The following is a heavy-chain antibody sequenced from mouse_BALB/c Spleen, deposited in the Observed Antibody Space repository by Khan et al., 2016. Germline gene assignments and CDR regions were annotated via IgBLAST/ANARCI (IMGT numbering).Heavy chain of an antibody. V-gene: IGHV14-3*02. CDR2: IDPANGNT. J-gene: IGHJ4*01. D-gene: IGHD2-1*01. CDR3: EGNYVGYYALDY. Sequence: VQLQQSGAELVKPGASVKLSCTASGFNIRDTYMHWVKQRPEQGLEWIGGIDPANGNTKYDPKFQAKATITADTSSNTAYLQLSSLTSEDTAVYYCEGNYVGYYALDYWGQGTSVTVSS. CDR1: GFNIRDTY.